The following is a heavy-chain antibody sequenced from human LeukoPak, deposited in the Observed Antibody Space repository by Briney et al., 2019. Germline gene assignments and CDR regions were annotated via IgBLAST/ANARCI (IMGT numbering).Heavy chain of an antibody. D-gene: IGHD1-26*01. V-gene: IGHV4-38-2*01. CDR1: GYSISSGYY. Sequence: SETLSLTCAVSGYSISSGYYWGWIRQSPGKGLEWIGTIYHRGSTYYNPPLKSRLTISVDTSKNHLSLKLSSVTAADTAIYYCASGSSTRNAFDIWGQGTMVTVSS. CDR3: ASGSSTRNAFDI. J-gene: IGHJ3*02. CDR2: IYHRGST.